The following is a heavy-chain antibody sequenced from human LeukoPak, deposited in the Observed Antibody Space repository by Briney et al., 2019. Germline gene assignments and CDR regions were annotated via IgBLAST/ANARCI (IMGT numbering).Heavy chain of an antibody. CDR3: ARRDRSYCSSTSCPFDP. V-gene: IGHV4-39*01. D-gene: IGHD2-2*01. J-gene: IGHJ5*02. CDR2: XYYSGST. Sequence: SETLSLTCTVSGGSISSSSYYWGWIRQPPGKGLXWIGXXYYSGSTYYNPSLKSRVTISVDTSKNQFSLKLSSVTAADTAVYYCARRDRSYCSSTSCPFDPWGQGTLVTVSS. CDR1: GGSISSSSYY.